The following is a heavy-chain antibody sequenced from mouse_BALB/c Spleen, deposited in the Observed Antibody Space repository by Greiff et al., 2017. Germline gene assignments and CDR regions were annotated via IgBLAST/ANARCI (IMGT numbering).Heavy chain of an antibody. J-gene: IGHJ2*01. CDR2: INPYNDGT. CDR3: ARGAAMILYYFDY. Sequence: VQLQQSGPELVKPGASVKMSCMASGYTFTSYVMHWVKQKPGQGLEWIGYINPYNDGTKYNEKFKGKATLTSDKSSSTAYMELSSLTSEDSAVYYCARGAAMILYYFDYWGQGTTLTVSS. V-gene: IGHV1-14*01. CDR1: GYTFTSYV. D-gene: IGHD2-3*01.